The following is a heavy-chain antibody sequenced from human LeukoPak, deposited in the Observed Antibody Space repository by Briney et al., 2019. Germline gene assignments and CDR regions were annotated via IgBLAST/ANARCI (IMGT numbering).Heavy chain of an antibody. V-gene: IGHV1-2*02. Sequence: ASVKVSCKASGYTFTGYYIHWVRQAPGQGLEWMGWINPNSGGTNYAQKFQGRVTMTRDTSISTAYMELSRLRSDDTAVYYCRTDRYGDYGDYIDYWGQGTLVTVSS. CDR3: RTDRYGDYGDYIDY. CDR2: INPNSGGT. D-gene: IGHD4-17*01. J-gene: IGHJ4*02. CDR1: GYTFTGYY.